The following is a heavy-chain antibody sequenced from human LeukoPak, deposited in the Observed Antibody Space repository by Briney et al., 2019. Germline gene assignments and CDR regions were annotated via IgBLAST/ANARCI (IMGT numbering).Heavy chain of an antibody. D-gene: IGHD3-10*01. CDR1: GGSISSSSYY. CDR3: ASSVRGTAWLNR. J-gene: IGHJ1*01. Sequence: SETLSLTCTVSGGSISSSSYYWGWIRQPPGKGLEWIGEINHSGSTNYNPSLKSRVTISVDTSKNQFSLKLTSVTAAADTAVYYCASSVRGTAWLNRWGQGTLVTVSS. V-gene: IGHV4-39*07. CDR2: INHSGST.